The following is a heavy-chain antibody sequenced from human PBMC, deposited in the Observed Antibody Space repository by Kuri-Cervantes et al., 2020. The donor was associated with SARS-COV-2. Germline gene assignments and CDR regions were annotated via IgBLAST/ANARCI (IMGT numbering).Heavy chain of an antibody. CDR1: GGSISSYY. Sequence: ESLKISCTVSGGSISSYYWSWIRQPPGKGLEWIGYIYYSGSTNYNPSLKSRVTISVDTSKNQFSLKLSSVTAADTAVYYCARQSADGSGSYYQIWGQGTRVIVSS. D-gene: IGHD3-10*01. J-gene: IGHJ4*02. V-gene: IGHV4-59*01. CDR2: IYYSGST. CDR3: ARQSADGSGSYYQI.